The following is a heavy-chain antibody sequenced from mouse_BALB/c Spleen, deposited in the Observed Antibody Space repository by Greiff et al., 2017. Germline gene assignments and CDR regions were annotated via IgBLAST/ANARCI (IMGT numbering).Heavy chain of an antibody. D-gene: IGHD2-4*01. V-gene: IGHV14-3*02. CDR3: ARSATMITTEAMDY. J-gene: IGHJ4*01. Sequence: EVQRVESGAELVKPGASVKLSCTASGFNIKDTYMHWVKQRPEQGLEWIGRIDPANGNTKYDPKFQGKATITADTSSNTAYLQLSSLTSEDTAVYYCARSATMITTEAMDYWGQGTSVTVSS. CDR1: GFNIKDTY. CDR2: IDPANGNT.